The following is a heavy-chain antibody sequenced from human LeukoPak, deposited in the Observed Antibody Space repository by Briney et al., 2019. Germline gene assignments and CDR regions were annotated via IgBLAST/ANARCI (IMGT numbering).Heavy chain of an antibody. CDR1: GGSFSGYY. CDR3: ARGAERDGYNFFDF. CDR2: INHSGST. V-gene: IGHV4-34*01. Sequence: PSETLSLTCAVYGGSFSGYYWSWIRQPPGKGLEWIGEINHSGSTNYNPSLKSRVTISVDTSKNQFSLKLSSVTAADTAVYYCARGAERDGYNFFDFGGQGTLVAVSS. D-gene: IGHD5-24*01. J-gene: IGHJ4*02.